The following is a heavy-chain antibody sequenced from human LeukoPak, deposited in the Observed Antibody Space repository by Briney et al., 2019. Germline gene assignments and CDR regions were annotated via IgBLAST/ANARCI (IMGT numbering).Heavy chain of an antibody. Sequence: GGSLRLSCAASGFTFTDFAMNWVRQAPGKGLEWVSAISGSGGSTYYADSVKGRFTISRDNSENTLYLQMNSLRAEDTAVYYCAKATSGSGYYSALFDYWGQGTLVTVSS. CDR3: AKATSGSGYYSALFDY. CDR2: ISGSGGST. V-gene: IGHV3-23*01. D-gene: IGHD3-22*01. CDR1: GFTFTDFA. J-gene: IGHJ4*02.